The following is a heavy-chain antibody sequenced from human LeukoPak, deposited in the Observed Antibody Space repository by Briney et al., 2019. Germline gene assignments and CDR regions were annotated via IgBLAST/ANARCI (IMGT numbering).Heavy chain of an antibody. CDR3: ARVYYDFWSGPLEYFQH. CDR2: INPNSGGT. J-gene: IGHJ1*01. Sequence: ASVKVSCKASGHTFTGYYMHWVRQAPGQGLEWMGWINPNSGGTNYAQKFQGRVTMTRDTSISTAYMELSRLRSDDTAVYYCARVYYDFWSGPLEYFQHWGQGTLVTVSS. CDR1: GHTFTGYY. V-gene: IGHV1-2*02. D-gene: IGHD3-3*01.